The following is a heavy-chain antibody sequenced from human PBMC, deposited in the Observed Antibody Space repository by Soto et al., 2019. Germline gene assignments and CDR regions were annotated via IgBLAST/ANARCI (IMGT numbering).Heavy chain of an antibody. Sequence: EVQLLESGGGLVRPGGSLRLSCAASGFTFSRSDMSWVRQTPGKGLEWVSAINGGRAFYGDSVEGRFTVSRDNSKNTLYLQMTSLRVEDTAIYYCATHGWDLWGQGTLVTVSS. CDR2: INGGRA. V-gene: IGHV3-23*01. CDR1: GFTFSRSD. CDR3: ATHGWDL. D-gene: IGHD6-19*01. J-gene: IGHJ5*02.